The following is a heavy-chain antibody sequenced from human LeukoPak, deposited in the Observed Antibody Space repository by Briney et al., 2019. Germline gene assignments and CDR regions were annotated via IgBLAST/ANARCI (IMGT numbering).Heavy chain of an antibody. J-gene: IGHJ4*02. D-gene: IGHD2-2*01. Sequence: ASVKVSCKASGYTFTSYGFSWVRQAPGQGLEWMGWISVYNGNTNYAQKLQGRVTMTTDTSTSTAYMELRSLRSDDTAVYYCARTYCSSTTCYAIDYWGQGTLVTVSS. CDR3: ARTYCSSTTCYAIDY. CDR1: GYTFTSYG. CDR2: ISVYNGNT. V-gene: IGHV1-18*01.